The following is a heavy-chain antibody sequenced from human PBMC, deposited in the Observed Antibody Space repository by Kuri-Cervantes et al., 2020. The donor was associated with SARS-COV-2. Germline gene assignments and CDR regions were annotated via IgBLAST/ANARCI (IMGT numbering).Heavy chain of an antibody. J-gene: IGHJ6*02. D-gene: IGHD6-13*01. Sequence: GGALKTPCATPRFTFSHYGVHWVRQAPGKGLEWVAVISFDGSDKYYGDSVKGRFTISRDNSKNMLYLQMNSLRAEDTAVYYCAKPEAAGPFYYGMDVWGQGTTVTVSS. V-gene: IGHV3-30*18. CDR2: ISFDGSDK. CDR1: RFTFSHYG. CDR3: AKPEAAGPFYYGMDV.